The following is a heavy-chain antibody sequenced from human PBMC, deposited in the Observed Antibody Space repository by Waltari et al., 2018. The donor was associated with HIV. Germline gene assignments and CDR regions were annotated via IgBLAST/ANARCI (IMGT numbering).Heavy chain of an antibody. CDR3: AKEAGDRGYFQH. Sequence: EVQLVESGGNLVQPGGSLRLSCAVSGFTFTRYWMHWVRQAPGKGLAWVSRINIDGSSIRYADSVKGRFTISRDNAKNTLYLQMNSLRDEDTAVYYCAKEAGDRGYFQHWGQGTLVTVSS. V-gene: IGHV3-74*01. D-gene: IGHD3-10*01. CDR2: INIDGSSI. J-gene: IGHJ1*01. CDR1: GFTFTRYW.